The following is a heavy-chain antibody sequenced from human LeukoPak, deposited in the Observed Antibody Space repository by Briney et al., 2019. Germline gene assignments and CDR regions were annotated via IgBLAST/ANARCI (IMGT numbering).Heavy chain of an antibody. CDR2: LSGSGGSI. D-gene: IGHD6-19*01. J-gene: IGHJ3*02. Sequence: GGSLRLSCAASGFTFSSYAMSWVRQAPGKGLEWVSALSGSGGSIYYADSVKGRFTISRDNSKNTLYLQMNSLRAEDTAVYYCAKDGGHSSGWYRGHDAFDIWGQGTMVTVSS. CDR1: GFTFSSYA. CDR3: AKDGGHSSGWYRGHDAFDI. V-gene: IGHV3-23*01.